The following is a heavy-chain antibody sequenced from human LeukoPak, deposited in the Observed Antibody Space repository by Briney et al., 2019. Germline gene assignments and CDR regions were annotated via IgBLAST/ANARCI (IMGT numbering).Heavy chain of an antibody. V-gene: IGHV3-15*01. CDR2: IKSKTDGGTT. Sequence: KPGGSLRLSCAASGFTFSNAWMSWVRQAPGKGLEWVGRIKSKTDGGTTDYAAPVKGRFTISRDDSKNTLYLQMNSLKTEDTAVYYCTTDRAVVVPPWWFDPWGQGTLVTVSS. CDR3: TTDRAVVVPPWWFDP. J-gene: IGHJ5*02. CDR1: GFTFSNAW. D-gene: IGHD2-2*01.